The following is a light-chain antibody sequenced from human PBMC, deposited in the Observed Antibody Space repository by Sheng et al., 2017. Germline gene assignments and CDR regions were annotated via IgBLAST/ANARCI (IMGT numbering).Light chain of an antibody. Sequence: IVLTQSPATLSVSPGDRATLSCRAAQSVSTNLAWYQQKPGQAPRLLIRGASTRATGVPARFSGSGSGTDFTLTISSLQSEDFAVYYCLQFNNWPPWTFGQGTRVEIK. CDR3: LQFNNWPPWT. CDR1: QSVSTN. V-gene: IGKV3-15*01. CDR2: GAS. J-gene: IGKJ1*01.